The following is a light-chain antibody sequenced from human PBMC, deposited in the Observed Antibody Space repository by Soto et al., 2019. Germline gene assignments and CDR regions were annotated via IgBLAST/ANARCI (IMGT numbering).Light chain of an antibody. CDR1: QSVLYNYDNKNY. CDR3: QQYYTTLS. Sequence: DIVMTQSPDSLAVSLGERATINCKSSQSVLYNYDNKNYLAWYQQKAGQPPKLLIYWASTRDSGVPDRFSGSGSGADFTLTISILKAEDVAVYYGQQYYTTLSFGGGTKVEIK. CDR2: WAS. J-gene: IGKJ4*01. V-gene: IGKV4-1*01.